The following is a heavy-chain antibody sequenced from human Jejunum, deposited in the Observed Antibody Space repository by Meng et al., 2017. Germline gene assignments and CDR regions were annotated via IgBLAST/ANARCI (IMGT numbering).Heavy chain of an antibody. Sequence: QVQTEACGPGLVRPSWTLSLICAVSGGSVGTTGWWRWVRQPPGKGLEWIGEISRSGRANYNPSLKGRVTISLDRSMNLFSLKLDSVTAADAAVYYCARDPRTNWASRFFDNWGQGTLVTVSS. V-gene: IGHV4-4*02. CDR2: ISRSGRA. CDR3: ARDPRTNWASRFFDN. CDR1: GGSVGTTGW. D-gene: IGHD1/OR15-1a*01. J-gene: IGHJ4*02.